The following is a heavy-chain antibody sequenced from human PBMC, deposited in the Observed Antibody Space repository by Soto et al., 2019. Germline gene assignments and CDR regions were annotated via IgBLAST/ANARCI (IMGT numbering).Heavy chain of an antibody. V-gene: IGHV1-24*01. CDR2: FDPEDGET. CDR3: ATVGIAVAGTLGFLDY. CDR1: GYTLTELS. D-gene: IGHD6-19*01. J-gene: IGHJ4*02. Sequence: ASVKVSCKVSGYTLTELSMHWVRQAPGKGLEWMGGFDPEDGETIYAQKFQGRVTMTEDTSTDTAYMELSSLRSEDTAVYYCATVGIAVAGTLGFLDYWGQGTLVTVSS.